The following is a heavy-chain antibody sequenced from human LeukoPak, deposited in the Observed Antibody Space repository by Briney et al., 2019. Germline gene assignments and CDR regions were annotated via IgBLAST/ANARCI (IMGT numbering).Heavy chain of an antibody. V-gene: IGHV3-30-3*01. D-gene: IGHD5-12*01. J-gene: IGHJ3*02. Sequence: GGSLRLSCAASGFTVSSNYMNWVRQAPGKGLEWVAAISYDASNKYYAVSVRGRFTISRDNSRNTLFLQMNSLRADDTAVYYCARGTTDVVAEISDAFDIWGQGTVVTVSS. CDR1: GFTVSSNY. CDR2: ISYDASNK. CDR3: ARGTTDVVAEISDAFDI.